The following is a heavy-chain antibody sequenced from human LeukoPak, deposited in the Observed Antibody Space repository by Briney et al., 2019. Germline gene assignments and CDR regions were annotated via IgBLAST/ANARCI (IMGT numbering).Heavy chain of an antibody. D-gene: IGHD3-16*02. CDR1: GGSFSGYY. Sequence: PSETLSLTCAVYGGSFSGYYWSWIRQPPGKGLEWIGEINHSGSTNYNPSLKSRVTISVDTSKNQFSLKLSSVTAADTAVYYCARSQYYDYVWGSYRPMTAHCFDYWGQGTLVTVSS. CDR3: ARSQYYDYVWGSYRPMTAHCFDY. J-gene: IGHJ4*02. V-gene: IGHV4-34*01. CDR2: INHSGST.